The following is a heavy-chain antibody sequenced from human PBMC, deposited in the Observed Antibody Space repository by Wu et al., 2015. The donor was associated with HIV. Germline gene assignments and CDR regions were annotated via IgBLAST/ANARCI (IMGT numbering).Heavy chain of an antibody. CDR3: ARVGANGYYFDY. V-gene: IGHV1-2*02. CDR2: VNPDSGDT. D-gene: IGHD3-16*01. J-gene: IGHJ4*02. Sequence: QVHLVQSGAEVKKPGASVKVSCKASGYTFTGYYIHWVRQAPGQGLEWMGWVNPDSGDTNYAQKYQGRVTMTRDTSISTAYMELSRLRSDDTAVYYCARVGANGYYFDYWGQGTLVTVSS. CDR1: GYTFTGYY.